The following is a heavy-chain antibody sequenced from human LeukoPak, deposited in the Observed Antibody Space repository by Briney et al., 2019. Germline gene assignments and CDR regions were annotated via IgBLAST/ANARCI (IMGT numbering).Heavy chain of an antibody. V-gene: IGHV3-30*02. D-gene: IGHD3-22*01. J-gene: IGHJ4*02. CDR3: ETDYYDSSGYYSFDY. CDR1: GFTFSSYG. CDR2: IRYDGSNK. Sequence: PGGSLRLSCAASGFTFSSYGMHWVRQAPGKGLEWVAFIRYDGSNKYYADSVKGRFTISRDSSKNTLYLQMNSLRAEDTAVYYCETDYYDSSGYYSFDYWGQGTLVTVSS.